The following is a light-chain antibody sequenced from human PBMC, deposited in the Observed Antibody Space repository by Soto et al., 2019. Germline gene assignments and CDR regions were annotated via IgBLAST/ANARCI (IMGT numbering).Light chain of an antibody. V-gene: IGLV4-69*01. CDR1: IAYGSYA. Sequence: QLVLTQSPSDSASLGASVKLTCTLPIAYGSYAIAWHQQQPEKGPRFLMTINSDGTQIKGDGVPARFSGSSFGTERYLTISSLQSEDGADYYCQTWGTGVIFGGGTKLTVL. J-gene: IGLJ2*01. CDR2: INSDGTQ. CDR3: QTWGTGVI.